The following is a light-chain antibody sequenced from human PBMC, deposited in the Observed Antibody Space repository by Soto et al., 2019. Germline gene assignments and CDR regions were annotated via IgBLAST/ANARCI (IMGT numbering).Light chain of an antibody. J-gene: IGLJ1*01. CDR2: EVN. V-gene: IGLV2-8*01. CDR3: SSYAGSSNG. CDR1: SSDVGGYNY. Sequence: QSALTQPPSASGSPGQSVAISCTGTSSDVGGYNYVSWYQQHPGKAPKLMIYEVNKRPSGVPDRFSGSKSGNTASLTVSGLQAEDEADYDCSSYAGSSNGFGTGTKVTVL.